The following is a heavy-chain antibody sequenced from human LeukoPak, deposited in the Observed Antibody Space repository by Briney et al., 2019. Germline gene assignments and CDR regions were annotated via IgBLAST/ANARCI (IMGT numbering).Heavy chain of an antibody. Sequence: ASVKVSCKASGYTFTTYAMHWVRQAPGQRPEWMGWINAGNGNTKYSQKFQDRVTITRDTSANTAYMELSSLRSEDTAVYYCARDSTKKALVVPATPHYWGQGTLVTVTS. D-gene: IGHD2-15*01. CDR2: INAGNGNT. J-gene: IGHJ4*02. CDR3: ARDSTKKALVVPATPHY. V-gene: IGHV1-3*01. CDR1: GYTFTTYA.